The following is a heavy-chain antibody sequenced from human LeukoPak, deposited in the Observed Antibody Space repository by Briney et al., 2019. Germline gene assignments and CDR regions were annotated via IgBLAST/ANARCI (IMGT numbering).Heavy chain of an antibody. V-gene: IGHV3-23*01. CDR2: ISGSGGST. CDR3: AKVSRGSDWYYYDSSGYYYFDY. J-gene: IGHJ4*02. CDR1: GFTFSSYA. Sequence: GGSLRLSCAASGFTFSSYAMSWVRQAPGQGLEWVSAISGSGGSTYYADSVKGRFTISRDNSKNTLYLQMNSLRAEDTAVYYCAKVSRGSDWYYYDSSGYYYFDYWGQGTLVTVSS. D-gene: IGHD3-22*01.